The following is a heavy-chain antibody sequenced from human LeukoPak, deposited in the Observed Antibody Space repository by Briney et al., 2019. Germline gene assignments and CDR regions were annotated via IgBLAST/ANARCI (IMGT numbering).Heavy chain of an antibody. CDR3: ARNLPAADY. D-gene: IGHD2-2*01. J-gene: IGHJ4*02. V-gene: IGHV3-48*04. CDR2: ISSTSSVI. Sequence: GGSLRLSCAASGFTFSSQTMNWVRQALGKGLEWVSYISSTSSVIYYADSVKGRFTISRDNAKNSLYLQMNSLRAEDTAVYYCARNLPAADYWGQGTLVTVSS. CDR1: GFTFSSQT.